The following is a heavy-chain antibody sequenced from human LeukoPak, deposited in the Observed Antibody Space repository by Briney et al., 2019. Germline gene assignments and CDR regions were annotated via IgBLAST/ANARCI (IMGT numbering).Heavy chain of an antibody. CDR2: INGENGNT. Sequence: ASVKVSCEASGYIFSDYTMHWVRQAPGQRREWMGWINGENGNTKYSQELRGRVTFTSDSSATTVYMELSSLRSEDVAVYYCAREVSSVGANYFDYWGQGTLVPVSS. J-gene: IGHJ4*02. V-gene: IGHV1-3*03. CDR3: AREVSSVGANYFDY. D-gene: IGHD3-10*01. CDR1: GYIFSDYT.